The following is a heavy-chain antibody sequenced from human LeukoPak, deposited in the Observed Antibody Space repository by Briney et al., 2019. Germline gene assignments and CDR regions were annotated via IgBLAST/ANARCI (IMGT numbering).Heavy chain of an antibody. Sequence: SETLSLTCTVSGGSISSYYWSWIRQPAGKGLEWIGRIYTSGSTNYNPSVKSRVTMSVDTYKNQFSLKLSSVTAADTAVYYCARDQTTAVRSSGPQRYYYGMDVWGQGTTVTVSS. J-gene: IGHJ6*02. CDR3: ARDQTTAVRSSGPQRYYYGMDV. D-gene: IGHD3-22*01. CDR1: GGSISSYY. V-gene: IGHV4-4*07. CDR2: IYTSGST.